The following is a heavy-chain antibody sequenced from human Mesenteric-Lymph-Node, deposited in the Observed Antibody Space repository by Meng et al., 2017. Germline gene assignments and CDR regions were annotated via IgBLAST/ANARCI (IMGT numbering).Heavy chain of an antibody. V-gene: IGHV4-61*01. CDR1: GCSVSSGSYD. D-gene: IGHD1-1*01. CDR2: IYYSEHT. J-gene: IGHJ4*02. Sequence: QGQLPGAGPGQFGPSETLSCTCTVSGCSVSSGSYDWSWIRQPPGKGLELIAYIYYSEHTNYNPALKSRVTISADTSKNQFSLKLTSVTAADTAVYYCARETGGTASYDYWGQGTLVTVSS. CDR3: ARETGGTASYDY.